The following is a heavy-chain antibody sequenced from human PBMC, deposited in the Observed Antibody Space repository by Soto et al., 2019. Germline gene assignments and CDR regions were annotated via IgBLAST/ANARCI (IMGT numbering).Heavy chain of an antibody. J-gene: IGHJ3*02. CDR1: GFTFNSYN. CDR2: ISSTGSYI. V-gene: IGHV3-21*01. Sequence: GGSLRLSCAVSGFTFNSYNMNWVRQAPGKGLEWVSSISSTGSYIYYADSVKGRFTISRDNAKNSLYLQMNSLRAEDTAMYFCARSYDILTGLVAPFAFDIWGQGTMVTVSS. CDR3: ARSYDILTGLVAPFAFDI. D-gene: IGHD3-9*01.